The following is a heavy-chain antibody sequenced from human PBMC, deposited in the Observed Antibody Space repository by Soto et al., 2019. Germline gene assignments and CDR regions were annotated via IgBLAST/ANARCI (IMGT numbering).Heavy chain of an antibody. CDR2: INAGNGNT. V-gene: IGHV1-3*05. D-gene: IGHD4-17*01. Sequence: QVQLVQSGAEEKKPGASVKVSCKASGYTFTSYAMHWVHQAPGQRLEWMGWINAGNGNTKYSQRFQGRVTMTTDTPASTAYMELSSLRSEDTAVYYCARDWGTTTVSLNWFDPWGQGTLVTVSS. CDR1: GYTFTSYA. CDR3: ARDWGTTTVSLNWFDP. J-gene: IGHJ5*02.